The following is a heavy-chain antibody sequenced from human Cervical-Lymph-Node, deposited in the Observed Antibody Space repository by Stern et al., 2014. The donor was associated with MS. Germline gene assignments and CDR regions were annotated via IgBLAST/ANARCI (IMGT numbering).Heavy chain of an antibody. Sequence: EVQLVQSGAEVKKPGESLKISCKGSGYSFPNYWIAWVRQMPGKGLEWMGIIYPDDSDIRYSTSFQGQVPISADKSISPAYLQWSSLKASDTAMYYCARHQSAGYYYERSGYYYPKDDAFDIWGQGTMVTVSS. CDR1: GYSFPNYW. J-gene: IGHJ3*02. CDR3: ARHQSAGYYYERSGYYYPKDDAFDI. V-gene: IGHV5-51*01. D-gene: IGHD3-22*01. CDR2: IYPDDSDI.